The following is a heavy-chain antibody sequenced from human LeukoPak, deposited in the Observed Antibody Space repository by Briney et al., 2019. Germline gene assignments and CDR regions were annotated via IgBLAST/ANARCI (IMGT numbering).Heavy chain of an antibody. D-gene: IGHD6-19*01. CDR2: ISGSGVST. J-gene: IGHJ4*02. Sequence: GGSLRLSCAASGFTFSSYAMSWVRQAPGKGLEWVSAISGSGVSTYYADSMKGRFTISRDTSKNTLYLQMNSPRAEDTAVYFCAKDLLSGWYYFDYWGQGTLVTVSS. CDR3: AKDLLSGWYYFDY. V-gene: IGHV3-23*01. CDR1: GFTFSSYA.